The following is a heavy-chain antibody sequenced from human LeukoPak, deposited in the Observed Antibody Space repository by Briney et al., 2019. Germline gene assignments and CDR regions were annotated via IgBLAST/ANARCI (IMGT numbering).Heavy chain of an antibody. CDR1: GYSINNYW. CDR3: ARQEYCSGGSCYTWFDP. CDR2: IYPADSDI. V-gene: IGHV5-51*01. D-gene: IGHD2-15*01. J-gene: IGHJ5*02. Sequence: GESLKISCKGSGYSINNYWIGWVRQMPGKGLEWMGIIYPADSDIRYSPSFQGQVTISADKSISTAYLQWNSLKASDTAMYYCARQEYCSGGSCYTWFDPWGQGTLVTVSP.